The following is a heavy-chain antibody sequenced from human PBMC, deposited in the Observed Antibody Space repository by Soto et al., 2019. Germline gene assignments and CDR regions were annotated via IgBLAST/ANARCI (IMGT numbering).Heavy chain of an antibody. D-gene: IGHD3-3*01. Sequence: QVQLQESGPGLVKPSETLSLTCTVSGGSISSYYWSWIRQPPGKGLEWIGYIYYSGSTNYNPSLKSRVTISVDTSKNQFSLKLSSVTAADTAVYYCARGGDFGVVTSYYYYYYMDVWGKGTTVTVSS. CDR2: IYYSGST. CDR3: ARGGDFGVVTSYYYYYYMDV. J-gene: IGHJ6*03. CDR1: GGSISSYY. V-gene: IGHV4-59*01.